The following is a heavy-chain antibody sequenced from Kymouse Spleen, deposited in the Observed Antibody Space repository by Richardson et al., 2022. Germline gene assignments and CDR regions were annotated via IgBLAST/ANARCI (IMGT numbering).Heavy chain of an antibody. CDR3: AVARGWYYYGMDV. D-gene: IGHD6-19*01. CDR1: GFTFSSYG. CDR2: IWYDGSNK. J-gene: IGHJ6*02. Sequence: QVQLVESGGGVVQPGRSLRLSCAASGFTFSSYGMHWVRQAPGKGLEWVAVIWYDGSNKYYADSVKGRFTISRDNSKNTLYLQMNSLRAEDTAVYYCAVARGWYYYGMDVWGQGTTVTVSS. V-gene: IGHV3-33*01.